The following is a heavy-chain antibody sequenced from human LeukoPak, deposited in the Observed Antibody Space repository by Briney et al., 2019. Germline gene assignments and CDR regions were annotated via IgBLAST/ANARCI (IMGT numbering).Heavy chain of an antibody. V-gene: IGHV3-30-3*02. Sequence: GGSLILSCAASGFTFSSYAMHWVRQAPGKGLEWVAVISYDGSNKYYADSVKGRFTISRDNSKNTLYLQMNSLRAEDTAVYYCAQEEFDYWGQGTLVTVSS. CDR3: AQEEFDY. CDR1: GFTFSSYA. J-gene: IGHJ4*02. CDR2: ISYDGSNK.